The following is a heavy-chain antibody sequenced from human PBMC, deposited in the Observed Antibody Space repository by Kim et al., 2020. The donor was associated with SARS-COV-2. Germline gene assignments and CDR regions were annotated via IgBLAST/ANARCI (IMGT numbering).Heavy chain of an antibody. V-gene: IGHV3-74*01. CDR3: ARGPQWELPALDY. CDR1: GFTFSSYW. D-gene: IGHD1-26*01. CDR2: INSDGSSK. J-gene: IGHJ4*02. Sequence: GGSLRLSCAASGFTFSSYWMHWVRQAPGKGLVWVSRINSDGSSKNYADSVKGRFTISRDNAKNTLYLQMNSLRAEDTAVYYFARGPQWELPALDYWGQGTLVTVSS.